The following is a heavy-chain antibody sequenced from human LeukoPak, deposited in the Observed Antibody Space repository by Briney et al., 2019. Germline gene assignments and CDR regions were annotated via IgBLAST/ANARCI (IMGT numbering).Heavy chain of an antibody. CDR3: ARDGPRYCSGGSCKTNCFDP. J-gene: IGHJ5*02. Sequence: ASVKVSCKASGYTFTSYYMHWVRQAPGQGLEWMGIINPSGGSTSYAQKFQGRVTMTRDTSTSTVYMELSSLRSEDTAVYYCARDGPRYCSGGSCKTNCFDPWGQGTLVTVSS. V-gene: IGHV1-46*01. D-gene: IGHD2-15*01. CDR2: INPSGGST. CDR1: GYTFTSYY.